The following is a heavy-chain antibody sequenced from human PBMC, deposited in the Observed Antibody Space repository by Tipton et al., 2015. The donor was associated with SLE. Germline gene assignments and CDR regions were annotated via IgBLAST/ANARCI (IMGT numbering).Heavy chain of an antibody. V-gene: IGHV4-61*02. J-gene: IGHJ4*02. Sequence: TLSHTCTVSGGSISSGYYYWNWIRQPAGKGLEWIGRIYTSGSTNYNPSLKSRVTISVDTSKNQFSLKLSSVTAADTAVYYCARGTGDIDYWGQGTLVTVSS. CDR3: ARGTGDIDY. CDR1: GGSISSGYYY. CDR2: IYTSGST. D-gene: IGHD7-27*01.